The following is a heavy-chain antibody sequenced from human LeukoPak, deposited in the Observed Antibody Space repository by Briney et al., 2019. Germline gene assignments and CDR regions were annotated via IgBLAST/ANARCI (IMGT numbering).Heavy chain of an antibody. CDR3: ARVRGSLNWFDP. V-gene: IGHV4-61*02. CDR1: GGSISSGSYY. Sequence: SETLSLTCTVSGGSISSGSYYWSWIRQPAGKGLEWIGRIYTSGSTNYNPSLKSRVTISVDTSKNQFSLKLSSVTAADTAVYYCARVRGSLNWFDPWGQGTLVAVPS. D-gene: IGHD2-15*01. CDR2: IYTSGST. J-gene: IGHJ5*02.